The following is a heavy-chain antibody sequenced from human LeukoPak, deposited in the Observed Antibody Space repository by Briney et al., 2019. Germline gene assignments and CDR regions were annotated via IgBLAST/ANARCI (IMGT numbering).Heavy chain of an antibody. V-gene: IGHV3-74*01. D-gene: IGHD2/OR15-2a*01. CDR3: KRDWRNMAFDY. J-gene: IGHJ4*02. CDR2: IISDGTTT. Sequence: PGGSLRLSCTASGFPLSNFWMHWGRQLPGQGLVWVSRIISDGTTTSYAYSVTGLFTISTDNPNNTPYLQMNRLRPEDTAVYYCKRDWRNMAFDYWGQGTLVTVS. CDR1: GFPLSNFW.